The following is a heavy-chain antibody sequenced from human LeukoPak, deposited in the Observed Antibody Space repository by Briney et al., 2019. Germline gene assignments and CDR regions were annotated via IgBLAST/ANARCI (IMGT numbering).Heavy chain of an antibody. V-gene: IGHV1-69-2*01. Sequence: ASVTVSCKVSGYTFTDYYMHWVQQAPGQGLEWMGLVDPEDGETIYAEKFQGRVTITADTSTDTAYMELSTLRSEDTAVYYCTTGNSGGYGYFDYWGQGTLATVSS. D-gene: IGHD1-26*01. CDR2: VDPEDGET. CDR1: GYTFTDYY. CDR3: TTGNSGGYGYFDY. J-gene: IGHJ4*02.